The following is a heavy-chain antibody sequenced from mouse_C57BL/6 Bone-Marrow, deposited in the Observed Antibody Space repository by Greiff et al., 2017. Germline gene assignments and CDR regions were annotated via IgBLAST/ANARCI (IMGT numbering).Heavy chain of an antibody. Sequence: EVKLMESEGGLVQPGSSMKLSCTASGFTFSDYYMAWVRQVPEKGLEWVANINYDGSSTYYLDSLKSRFIISRDNAKNILYLQMSSLKSEDTATYYYARDGFFAYWGQGTLVTVSA. J-gene: IGHJ3*01. CDR2: INYDGSST. V-gene: IGHV5-16*01. CDR3: ARDGFFAY. CDR1: GFTFSDYY.